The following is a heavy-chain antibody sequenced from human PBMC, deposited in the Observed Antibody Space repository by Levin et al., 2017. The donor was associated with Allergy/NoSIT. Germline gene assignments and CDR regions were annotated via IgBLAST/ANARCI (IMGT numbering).Heavy chain of an antibody. J-gene: IGHJ5*02. CDR3: ARHPTRYNINKSWFDP. D-gene: IGHD2/OR15-2a*01. V-gene: IGHV5-51*01. CDR2: IYPGDSDT. Sequence: PGESLKISCKGSGYSFTSYWIGWVRQMPGKGLEWMGIIYPGDSDTRYSPSFQGQVTISADKSISTAYLQWSSLKASDTAMYYCARHPTRYNINKSWFDPWGQGTLVTVSS. CDR1: GYSFTSYW.